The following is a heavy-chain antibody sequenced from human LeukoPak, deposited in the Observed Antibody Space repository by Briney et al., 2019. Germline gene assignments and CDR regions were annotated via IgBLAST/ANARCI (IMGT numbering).Heavy chain of an antibody. Sequence: SETLSLTCTVSGXSISSGNYYWGWIRPPPGKGLEWIGSIYYSGSTYYTPSLKSRVTISVDTSKNQFSLKLSSVTAADTAVYYCARRVSYRNCFDPWGQGTLVTVSS. CDR1: GXSISSGNYY. D-gene: IGHD1-26*01. CDR3: ARRVSYRNCFDP. V-gene: IGHV4-39*01. CDR2: IYYSGST. J-gene: IGHJ5*02.